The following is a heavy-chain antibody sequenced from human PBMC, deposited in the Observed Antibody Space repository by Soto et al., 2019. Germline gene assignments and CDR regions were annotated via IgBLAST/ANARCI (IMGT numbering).Heavy chain of an antibody. CDR1: VETFTGYY. Sequence: ASVKVSFKASVETFTGYYMHWVLQAPGQGLEWMGWINPNKGVTKFAQKFQGRVTMTRDTSISTAYMELSRLRSDDTAVYYCARAGVAATGSGEYAMDVWGQGTTVTVSS. D-gene: IGHD6-13*01. V-gene: IGHV1-2*02. J-gene: IGHJ6*02. CDR2: INPNKGVT. CDR3: ARAGVAATGSGEYAMDV.